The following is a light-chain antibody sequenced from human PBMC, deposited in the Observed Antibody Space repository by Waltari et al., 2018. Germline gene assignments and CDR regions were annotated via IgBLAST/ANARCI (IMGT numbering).Light chain of an antibody. CDR3: NSRDSSGNHLV. CDR1: RLRSYY. CDR2: GKT. J-gene: IGLJ2*01. Sequence: SSELTQDPAVSVASGQTVRITCQGDRLRSYYASWYQQKPGQAPLLVIYGKTNRPSGIPDRFSGSSSGNTASLTITGAQAEDEADYYCNSRDSSGNHLVFGGGTKLTVL. V-gene: IGLV3-19*01.